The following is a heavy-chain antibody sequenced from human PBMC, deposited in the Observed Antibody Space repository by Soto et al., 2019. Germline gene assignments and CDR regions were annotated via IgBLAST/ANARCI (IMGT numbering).Heavy chain of an antibody. Sequence: GCSLRLSCAGSGFECSNCGMHWVRQAPGKGLEWVAVISYDASNKYYGDSVKGRFTISRDNSKNTLYLQMNSLRAEDTAVYYCAKAWGYSSSFCDYWGQGTQVTVS. CDR2: ISYDASNK. D-gene: IGHD6-6*01. CDR1: GFECSNCG. V-gene: IGHV3-30*18. J-gene: IGHJ4*02. CDR3: AKAWGYSSSFCDY.